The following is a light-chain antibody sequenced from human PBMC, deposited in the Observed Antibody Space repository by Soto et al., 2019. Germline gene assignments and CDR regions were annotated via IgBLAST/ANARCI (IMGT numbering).Light chain of an antibody. CDR1: SSDVGSYNR. V-gene: IGLV2-18*02. Sequence: QSALTQPPSVSGSHGQSVTLSCTGTSSDVGSYNRVSWYQQPPGTAPKLMIYDVSNRPSGVPDRFSGSKSGNTASLTISGLQAEDEADYYCSSYTSSNTYVFGTGTKVTVL. J-gene: IGLJ1*01. CDR2: DVS. CDR3: SSYTSSNTYV.